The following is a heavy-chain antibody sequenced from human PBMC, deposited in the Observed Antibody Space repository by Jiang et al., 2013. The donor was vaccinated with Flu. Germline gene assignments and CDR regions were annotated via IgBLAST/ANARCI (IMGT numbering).Heavy chain of an antibody. J-gene: IGHJ6*02. CDR2: IYTSGST. CDR1: GGSISSYY. V-gene: IGHV4-4*07. Sequence: PGLVKPSQTLSLTCTVSGGSISSYYWSWIRQPAGKGLEWIGRIYTSGSTNYNPSLKSRVTMSVDTSKNQFSLKLSSVTAADTAVYYCARGPYAVTTLLGIRGGMDVWGQGTTVTVSS. D-gene: IGHD4-11*01. CDR3: ARGPYAVTTLLGIRGGMDV.